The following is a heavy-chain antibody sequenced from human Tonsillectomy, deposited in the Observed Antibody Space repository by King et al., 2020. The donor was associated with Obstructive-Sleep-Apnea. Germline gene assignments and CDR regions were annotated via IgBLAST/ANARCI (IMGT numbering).Heavy chain of an antibody. V-gene: IGHV3-23*04. CDR1: GFTFSSYA. Sequence: VQLVESGGGLVQPGGSLRLSCAASGFTFSSYAMSWVRQAPGKGLEWVSAISGSGGSTYYADSVKGRFTISRDNSKNTLYLQMNSLRAEDTAVYYCAKGGDIVVVPAAIGMDVWGQGTTVTVSS. CDR2: ISGSGGST. J-gene: IGHJ6*02. CDR3: AKGGDIVVVPAAIGMDV. D-gene: IGHD2-2*01.